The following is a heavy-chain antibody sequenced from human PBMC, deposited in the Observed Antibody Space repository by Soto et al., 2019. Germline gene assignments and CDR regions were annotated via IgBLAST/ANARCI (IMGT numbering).Heavy chain of an antibody. J-gene: IGHJ6*02. V-gene: IGHV3-9*01. Sequence: EVQLVESGGGLVQPGRSLRLSCAASGFTFDDYAMHWVRQAPGKGLEWVSGISWNGGSIGYADSVKGRFTISRDNAKNHLYLHMKSLRAEDTAVYYCAKDAITMVRGVISYYGVDVWGQGTTVTVSS. CDR3: AKDAITMVRGVISYYGVDV. CDR2: ISWNGGSI. D-gene: IGHD3-10*01. CDR1: GFTFDDYA.